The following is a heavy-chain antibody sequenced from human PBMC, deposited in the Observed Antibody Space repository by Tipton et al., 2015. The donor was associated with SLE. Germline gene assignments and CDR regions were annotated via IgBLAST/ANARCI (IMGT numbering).Heavy chain of an antibody. J-gene: IGHJ4*02. V-gene: IGHV3-66*02. Sequence: GSLRLSCAASGFTVTNNYMGWVRQAPGKGLEWVSLLFSGGTTYYADSGKGRFTISRDSSKNTLYLQMHSLRVEDTAVYYCVRVTVEWILGYFDSWGQGALVTVSS. CDR3: VRVTVEWILGYFDS. CDR2: LFSGGTT. D-gene: IGHD3-3*01. CDR1: GFTVTNNY.